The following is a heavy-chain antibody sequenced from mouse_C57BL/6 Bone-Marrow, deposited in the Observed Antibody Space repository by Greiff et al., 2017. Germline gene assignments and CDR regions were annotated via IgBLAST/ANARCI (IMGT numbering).Heavy chain of an antibody. D-gene: IGHD1-3*01. CDR3: TRFYPLPRLYDSLFAY. CDR1: GYTFTSYW. Sequence: VQLQQSGTVLARPGASVKMSCKTSGYTFTSYWMHWVTQRPGQGLDWIGAIYPGNSDTSYNQKFKGKAKLTAVTSASTASMERSSLTNEDSEVYYCTRFYPLPRLYDSLFAYWGQGTLVTVSA. V-gene: IGHV1-5*01. J-gene: IGHJ3*01. CDR2: IYPGNSDT.